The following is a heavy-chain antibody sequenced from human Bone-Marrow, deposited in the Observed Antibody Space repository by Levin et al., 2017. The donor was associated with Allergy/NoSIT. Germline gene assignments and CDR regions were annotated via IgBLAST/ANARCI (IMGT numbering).Heavy chain of an antibody. V-gene: IGHV3-21*01. Sequence: SCAASGFTFSDYSMNWVRQAPGKGLEWVSSISSSSSYIYYADSVKGRFTISRDNAKNSLYLQMNSLRAEDTAVYYCAEGAVAGISGYWGQGTLVTVSS. CDR2: ISSSSSYI. J-gene: IGHJ4*02. CDR3: AEGAVAGISGY. CDR1: GFTFSDYS. D-gene: IGHD6-19*01.